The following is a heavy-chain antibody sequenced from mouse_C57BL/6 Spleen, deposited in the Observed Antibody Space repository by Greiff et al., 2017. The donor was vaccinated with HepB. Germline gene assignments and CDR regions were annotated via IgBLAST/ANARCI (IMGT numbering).Heavy chain of an antibody. CDR1: GFTFTDYY. CDR3: ARSSTGGAFAY. V-gene: IGHV7-3*01. J-gene: IGHJ3*01. D-gene: IGHD4-1*02. Sequence: EVQGVESGGGLVQPGGSLSLSCAASGFTFTDYYMSWVRQPPGKALEWLGFIRNKANGYTTEYSASVKGRFTISRDNSQSILYLQMNTLRAEDSATYYCARSSTGGAFAYWGQGTLVTVSA. CDR2: IRNKANGYTT.